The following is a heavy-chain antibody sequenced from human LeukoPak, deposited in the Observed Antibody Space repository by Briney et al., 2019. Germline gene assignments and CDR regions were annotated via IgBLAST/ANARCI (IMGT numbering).Heavy chain of an antibody. CDR2: ISYDGSNK. CDR1: GFTSSSYG. Sequence: GGSLRLSCAGSGFTSSSYGMHWVRQAPGKGLEWVAVISYDGSNKYYADSVKGRFTISRDNSKNTLYLQMNSLRPEDTAVYYCAKDLSPLVWFVSGSDAFDIWGQGTMVTVSS. V-gene: IGHV3-30*18. D-gene: IGHD3-10*01. J-gene: IGHJ3*02. CDR3: AKDLSPLVWFVSGSDAFDI.